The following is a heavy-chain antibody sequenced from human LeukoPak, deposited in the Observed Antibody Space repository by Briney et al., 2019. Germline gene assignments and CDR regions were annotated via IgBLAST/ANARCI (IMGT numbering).Heavy chain of an antibody. V-gene: IGHV1-46*01. J-gene: IGHJ6*02. CDR2: INPSGGST. D-gene: IGHD3-10*01. CDR1: GYTLLNYY. CDR3: ARKGYGSGRRLGMDV. Sequence: ASVKVSCKASGYTLLNYYMHWVRQAPGQGLEWMGIINPSGGSTTYAQKIQGRVTLTRDTSTSTVYMELSSLRSEDTSVYYCARKGYGSGRRLGMDVWGQGTTVTVSS.